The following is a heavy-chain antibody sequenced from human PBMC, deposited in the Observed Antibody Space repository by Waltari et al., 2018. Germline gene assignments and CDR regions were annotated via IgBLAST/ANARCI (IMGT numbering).Heavy chain of an antibody. J-gene: IGHJ6*03. CDR1: GFTFSSYW. V-gene: IGHV3-7*01. CDR3: ARTGGRYYYYYYMDV. D-gene: IGHD2-15*01. Sequence: EVQLVESGGGLVQPGGSLRLSCAASGFTFSSYWMSWVRQAPGKGLEGWRKIKQDGSEKRYWDCVKDRFTIARDNAKNSLYLKMNSLIAEDTAVYDCARTGGRYYYYYYMDVWGKGTTVTVSS. CDR2: IKQDGSEK.